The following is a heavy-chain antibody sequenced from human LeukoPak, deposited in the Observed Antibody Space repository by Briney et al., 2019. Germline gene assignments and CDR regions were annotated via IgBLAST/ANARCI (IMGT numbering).Heavy chain of an antibody. D-gene: IGHD5-24*01. J-gene: IGHJ4*02. CDR1: GYIFISYY. CDR2: INPSDGST. V-gene: IGHV1-46*01. CDR3: ARDVAREFDY. Sequence: ASVKVSCKASGYIFISYYIHWVRQAPGQVLEWMGVINPSDGSTNYAQKFQGRVTMTRDRSTSTVYMELSSLRSEDTAVYYCARDVAREFDYWGQGSLVTVSS.